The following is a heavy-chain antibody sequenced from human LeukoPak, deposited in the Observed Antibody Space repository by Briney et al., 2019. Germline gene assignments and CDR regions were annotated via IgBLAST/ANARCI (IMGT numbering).Heavy chain of an antibody. CDR2: ISSSSSYI. CDR1: GFTFSSYS. D-gene: IGHD3-3*01. Sequence: GGSLRLSCAASGFTFSSYSMNWVRQAPGKGLEWVSSISSSSSYIYYADSVKGRFTISRDNAKNSLYLQMNSLRAEDTAGYYCARDGAGVVPNFDYWGQGTLVTVSS. V-gene: IGHV3-21*01. CDR3: ARDGAGVVPNFDY. J-gene: IGHJ4*02.